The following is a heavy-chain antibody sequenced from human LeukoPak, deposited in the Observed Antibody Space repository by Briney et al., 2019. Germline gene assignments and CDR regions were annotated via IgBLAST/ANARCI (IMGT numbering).Heavy chain of an antibody. CDR2: INPNSGGT. CDR3: ARDQDNGDWYYFDY. Sequence: ASVKVSCKASGYTFTGYYMHWVRQAPGQGLEWMGWINPNSGGTNYAQKFQGRVTMTRDTSISTAYMELSRLRSDGTAVYYCARDQDNGDWYYFDYWGQGTLVTVSS. CDR1: GYTFTGYY. D-gene: IGHD4-17*01. J-gene: IGHJ4*02. V-gene: IGHV1-2*02.